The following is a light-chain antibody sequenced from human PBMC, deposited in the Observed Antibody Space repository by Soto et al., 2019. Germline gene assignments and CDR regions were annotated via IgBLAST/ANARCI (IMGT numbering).Light chain of an antibody. CDR2: NNN. CDR3: ATWDDSLNGLV. Sequence: QSVLTQPPSASGTPGQRVTIPCSGSSSNIGSNFVNWYQQLPGTAPKLLMYNNNQRPSGVPDRFSGSKSGTSASLAISGLQSEDEADYHCATWDDSLNGLVFGGVTKVTVL. V-gene: IGLV1-44*01. J-gene: IGLJ3*02. CDR1: SSNIGSNF.